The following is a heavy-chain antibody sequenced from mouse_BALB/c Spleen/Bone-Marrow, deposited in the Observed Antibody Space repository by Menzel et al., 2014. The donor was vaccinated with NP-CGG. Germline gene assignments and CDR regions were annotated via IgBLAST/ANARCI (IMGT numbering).Heavy chain of an antibody. J-gene: IGHJ4*01. D-gene: IGHD2-1*01. CDR1: GFSLTSYG. Sequence: VKLMESGPGLVAPSQSLSITCTVSGFSLTSYGVHWVRQPPGKGLEWLGVIWAGGSTNYNSALMSRLSISKDNSKSQVFLKITSLQPDDTVMYYCAADRGGYNDNYGYAMDYWGQGTSVTVSS. CDR2: IWAGGST. CDR3: AADRGGYNDNYGYAMDY. V-gene: IGHV2-9*02.